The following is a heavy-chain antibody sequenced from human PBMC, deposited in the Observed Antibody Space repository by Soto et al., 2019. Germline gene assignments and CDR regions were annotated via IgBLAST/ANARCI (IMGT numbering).Heavy chain of an antibody. CDR1: GFTFSSYD. V-gene: IGHV3-13*01. Sequence: GGSLRLSCAASGFTFSSYDMHWVRQATGKGLEWVSAIGTAGDTYYPGSVKGRFTISRENAKNSLYLQMNSLRAGDTAVYYCARVDRSSTVTTLAFDIWGQGTMVTVSS. D-gene: IGHD4-17*01. J-gene: IGHJ3*02. CDR3: ARVDRSSTVTTLAFDI. CDR2: IGTAGDT.